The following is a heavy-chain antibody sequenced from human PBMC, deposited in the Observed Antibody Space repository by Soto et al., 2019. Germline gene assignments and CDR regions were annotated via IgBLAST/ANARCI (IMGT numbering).Heavy chain of an antibody. D-gene: IGHD1-1*01. CDR1: GFTVSSNY. J-gene: IGHJ6*02. V-gene: IGHV3-53*01. CDR2: IYSGGST. Sequence: PGGSLRLSCAASGFTVSSNYMSWVRQAPGKGLEWVSVIYSGGSTYYADSVKGRFTISRDNSKNTLYLQMSSLRAEDTAVYYCARDRKKLWAGYGMDVWGQGTTVTVSS. CDR3: ARDRKKLWAGYGMDV.